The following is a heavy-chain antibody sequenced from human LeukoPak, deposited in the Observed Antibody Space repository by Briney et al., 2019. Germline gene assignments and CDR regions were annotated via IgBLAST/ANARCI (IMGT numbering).Heavy chain of an antibody. CDR2: ISGSGGST. V-gene: IGHV3-23*01. Sequence: GGSLRLSCAASGFIFNKHAMSWVRQAPGKGLEWVSAISGSGGSTYYADSVKGRFTISRDNSKNTLYLQMNSLRAEDTAVYYCAKDGPGVSYYFDYWGQGTLVTVSS. CDR3: AKDGPGVSYYFDY. J-gene: IGHJ4*02. D-gene: IGHD6-13*01. CDR1: GFIFNKHA.